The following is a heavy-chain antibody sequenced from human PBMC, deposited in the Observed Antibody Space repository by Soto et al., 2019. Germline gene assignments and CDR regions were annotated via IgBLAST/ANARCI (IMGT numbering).Heavy chain of an antibody. V-gene: IGHV3-11*05. CDR3: ARVGSGWYAHY. J-gene: IGHJ4*02. CDR2: ISSSSSYT. CDR1: GFTFSDYS. Sequence: QVQLVESGGGLVQPGGSLRLSCAASGFTFSDYSMSWIRQAPGKGLEWVSYISSSSSYTNYADSVKGRFTISRDNAKSSLYMQMNSLRAEDTAVYYCARVGSGWYAHYWGQGTLATVSS. D-gene: IGHD6-19*01.